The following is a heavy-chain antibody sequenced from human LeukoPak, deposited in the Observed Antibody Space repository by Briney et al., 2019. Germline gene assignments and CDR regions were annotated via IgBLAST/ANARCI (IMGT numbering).Heavy chain of an antibody. CDR1: GYTFTGFY. V-gene: IGHV1-2*02. CDR2: INPNSGDT. Sequence: ASVKVSCKASGYTFTGFYIHWVRQAPGQGLGWMGWINPNSGDTNYAQKFQGGVTMTTDTSINTAYMDLNRLRSDDSAIYYCARGPYDYWGQGTLVTVSS. CDR3: ARGPYDY. J-gene: IGHJ4*02.